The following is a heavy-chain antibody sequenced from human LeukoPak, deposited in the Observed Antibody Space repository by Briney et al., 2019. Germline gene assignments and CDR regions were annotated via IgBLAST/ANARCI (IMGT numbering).Heavy chain of an antibody. J-gene: IGHJ5*02. Sequence: GGSLRLSCAASGFTFSSSAMSWVRQVPGKGLEWVSGISASGGSTSYADSVRGRFTISRDNSKNTLYVQMNSLRDEDTAVYYCARISSKSPDYYDFWSGYLGNNWFDPWGQGTLVTVSS. CDR1: GFTFSSSA. V-gene: IGHV3-23*01. D-gene: IGHD3-3*01. CDR3: ARISSKSPDYYDFWSGYLGNNWFDP. CDR2: ISASGGST.